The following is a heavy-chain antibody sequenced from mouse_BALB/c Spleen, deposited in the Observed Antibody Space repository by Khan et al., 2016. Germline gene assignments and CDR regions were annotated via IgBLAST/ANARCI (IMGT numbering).Heavy chain of an antibody. D-gene: IGHD1-2*01. Sequence: EVQLQESGPSLVKPSQTLSLTCSVTGDSITSGYWNWIRKFPGNKFEYMGYISYSGGTYYNPSLKSRISIPREPSKNQYYLQFNSVATEDTATYDCARLSAGYFDYWGQGTTLTVSS. CDR3: ARLSAGYFDY. V-gene: IGHV3-8*02. CDR1: GDSITSGY. J-gene: IGHJ2*01. CDR2: ISYSGGT.